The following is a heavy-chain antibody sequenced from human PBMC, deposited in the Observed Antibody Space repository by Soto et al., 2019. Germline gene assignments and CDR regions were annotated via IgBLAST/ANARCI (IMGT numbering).Heavy chain of an antibody. D-gene: IGHD6-6*01. CDR3: ARDETYSSSLAD. V-gene: IGHV4-30-2*01. Sequence: SETLSLTCAVSGGSISSSDYSWSWIRQPPGKGLEWIGYIYHSGSTNYNPSLKSRVTISVDRSKNQFSLKLSSVTAADTAVYYCARDETYSSSLADWGQGTLVTVSS. CDR1: GGSISSSDYS. J-gene: IGHJ4*02. CDR2: IYHSGST.